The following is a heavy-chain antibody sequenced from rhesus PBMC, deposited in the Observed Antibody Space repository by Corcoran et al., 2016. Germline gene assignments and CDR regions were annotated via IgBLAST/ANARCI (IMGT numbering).Heavy chain of an antibody. J-gene: IGHJ4*01. CDR1: GGSISARYY. V-gene: IGHV4S7*01. Sequence: QVPLQESGPGLVKPSETLSLTCAVSGGSISARYYWTWFPQPPGTGLEWIGNIYGRSGSTYYNPSLKSRVTISKDTSKNQFSLKLSSVTAADTAVYYCARDEYWSDYYWDYWGQGVLVTVSS. CDR2: IYGRSGST. D-gene: IGHD3-22*01. CDR3: ARDEYWSDYYWDY.